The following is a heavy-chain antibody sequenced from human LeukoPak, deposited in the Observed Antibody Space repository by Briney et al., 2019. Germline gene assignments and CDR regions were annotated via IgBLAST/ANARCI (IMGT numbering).Heavy chain of an antibody. V-gene: IGHV1-2*02. D-gene: IGHD5-24*01. Sequence: ASVKVSCKASGYTFTGYYMHWVRQAPGQGLEWMGWINPNSGGTNYAQKFQGRVTMTRDTSISTAYMELSRLRSDDTAVYYCARARERDGYNNFYNWFDPWGQGTLVTVSS. J-gene: IGHJ5*02. CDR2: INPNSGGT. CDR1: GYTFTGYY. CDR3: ARARERDGYNNFYNWFDP.